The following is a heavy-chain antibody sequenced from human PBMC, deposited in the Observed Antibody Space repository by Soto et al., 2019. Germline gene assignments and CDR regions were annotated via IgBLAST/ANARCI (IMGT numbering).Heavy chain of an antibody. CDR2: ICGYNGDS. CDR3: ARVGNNGWPLEYDY. V-gene: IGHV1-18*04. D-gene: IGHD2-8*01. Sequence: QPQLVQSGAEVRKPGASVNVSCKASGYTFTTYGISWVRQAPGQGLEWMGWICGYNGDSHNVHKFQGRLTMTRATSTKTAYMELRSLRPDDTAVYYCARVGNNGWPLEYDYGGQGTLVIVSS. CDR1: GYTFTTYG. J-gene: IGHJ4*02.